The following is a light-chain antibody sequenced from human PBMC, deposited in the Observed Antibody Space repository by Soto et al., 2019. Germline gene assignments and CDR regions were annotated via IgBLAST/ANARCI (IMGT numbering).Light chain of an antibody. V-gene: IGKV3-20*01. Sequence: EIVLTQSPGTLSLSAGERAILSCRASQSFSNNFLAWYQQKPGQAPRLLIYGASSRATGIPDRFSVSGSGTDFTLTISRLEPEYFAVYYCQHYCFSPLTVGQETKLEIK. CDR1: QSFSNNF. J-gene: IGKJ2*01. CDR2: GAS. CDR3: QHYCFSPLT.